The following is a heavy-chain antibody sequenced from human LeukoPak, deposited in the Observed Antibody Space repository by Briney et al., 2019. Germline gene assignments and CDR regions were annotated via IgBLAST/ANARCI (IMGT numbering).Heavy chain of an antibody. Sequence: NPSETLSLTCTVSGGSISSYYRSWIRQPPGKGLEWIGYIYYSGSTNYNPSLKSRVTISVDTSKNQFSLKLSSVTAADTAVYYCARVDSFGGDRDYFDYWGQGTLVTVSS. V-gene: IGHV4-59*01. CDR2: IYYSGST. J-gene: IGHJ4*02. D-gene: IGHD3-16*01. CDR1: GGSISSYY. CDR3: ARVDSFGGDRDYFDY.